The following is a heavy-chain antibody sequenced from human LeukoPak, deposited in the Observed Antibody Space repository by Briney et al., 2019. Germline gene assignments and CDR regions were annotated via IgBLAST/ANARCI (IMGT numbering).Heavy chain of an antibody. J-gene: IGHJ4*02. V-gene: IGHV4-38-2*02. D-gene: IGHD5-18*01. Sequence: SETLSLTCTVSGYSVRSGYYWGWIRQTPGKGLEWIGSMHHSGSTYYNSSLKSRVTMPVDTSKNQFALKLTSVTAADTALYYCARLRGYTYGNPGYWGQGSLVTVSS. CDR2: MHHSGST. CDR3: ARLRGYTYGNPGY. CDR1: GYSVRSGYY.